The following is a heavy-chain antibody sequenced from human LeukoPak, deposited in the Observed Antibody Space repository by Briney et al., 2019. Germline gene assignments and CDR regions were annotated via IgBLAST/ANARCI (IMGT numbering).Heavy chain of an antibody. D-gene: IGHD3-3*01. CDR1: GDSIRSNNYY. J-gene: IGHJ4*02. CDR3: QSRFLEWLLDY. CDR2: IYDTGST. Sequence: SETLSLTCTVSGDSIRSNNYYWGWTRQPPGKGLEWIGSIYDTGSTFYNPSLKSRVIISVDTSKNQFSLKLSSVTAADTAVYYCQSRFLEWLLDYWGQGTLVTVSS. V-gene: IGHV4-39*01.